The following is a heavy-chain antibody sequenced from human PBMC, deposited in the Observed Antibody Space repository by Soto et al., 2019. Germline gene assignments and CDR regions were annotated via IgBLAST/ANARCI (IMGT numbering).Heavy chain of an antibody. CDR2: INAGNGNT. CDR1: GYTFTGYA. V-gene: IGHV1-3*05. CDR3: ARAVAVPADFDY. D-gene: IGHD6-19*01. Sequence: QVQLVQSGAEEKKPGASVKVSCKASGYTFTGYAMHWVRQAPGHRLEWMGWINAGNGNTKYSQKFQGRVTITRDTSAGAAYMELSSLSSEDTAVYYCARAVAVPADFDYWGQGTLVTVSS. J-gene: IGHJ4*02.